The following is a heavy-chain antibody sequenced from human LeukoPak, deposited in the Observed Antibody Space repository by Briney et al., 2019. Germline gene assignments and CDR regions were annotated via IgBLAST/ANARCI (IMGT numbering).Heavy chain of an antibody. CDR1: GFTFSSYG. CDR3: ARVITRPSYSGGWYYTPAHAFDI. Sequence: PGGSLRLSCAASGFTFSSYGMSWVRQAPGKGLEWVSAISGSGGSTYYADSVKGRFTISRDNSKNTLYLQMNSLRAEDTAVYYCARVITRPSYSGGWYYTPAHAFDIWGQGTMVTVSS. J-gene: IGHJ3*02. D-gene: IGHD6-19*01. V-gene: IGHV3-23*01. CDR2: ISGSGGST.